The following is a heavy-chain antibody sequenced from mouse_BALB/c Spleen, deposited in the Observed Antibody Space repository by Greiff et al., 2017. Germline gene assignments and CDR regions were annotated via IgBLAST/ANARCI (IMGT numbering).Heavy chain of an antibody. Sequence: QVQLQQSGAELVKPGASVKLSCKASGYTFTSYWMHWVKQRPGQGLEWIGEINPSNGRTNYNEKFKSKATLTVDKSSSTAYMQLSSLTSEDSAVYYCARAGLGRYFDVWGAGTTVTVSS. CDR1: GYTFTSYW. J-gene: IGHJ1*01. CDR2: INPSNGRT. D-gene: IGHD4-1*01. CDR3: ARAGLGRYFDV. V-gene: IGHV1S81*02.